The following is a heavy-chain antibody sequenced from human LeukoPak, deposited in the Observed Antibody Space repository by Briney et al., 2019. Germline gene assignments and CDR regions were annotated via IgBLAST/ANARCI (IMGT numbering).Heavy chain of an antibody. D-gene: IGHD3-10*01. CDR2: IKQDGSEK. V-gene: IGHV3-7*01. CDR1: GFTFSSYW. CDR3: AREGTMVRGDPYNWFDP. J-gene: IGHJ5*02. Sequence: GGSLRLSCAASGFTFSSYWMSWVRQAPGKGLEWVANIKQDGSEKYYVDSVKGRFTISRDNAKNSLYLQMNSLRAEDTAVYYCAREGTMVRGDPYNWFDPWGQETLVTVSS.